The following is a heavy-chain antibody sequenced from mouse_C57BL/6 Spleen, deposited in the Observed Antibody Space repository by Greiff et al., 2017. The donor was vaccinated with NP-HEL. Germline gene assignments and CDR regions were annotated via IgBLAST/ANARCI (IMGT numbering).Heavy chain of an antibody. CDR3: ARGGSTMVTRYAMDY. V-gene: IGHV1-53*01. J-gene: IGHJ4*01. D-gene: IGHD2-2*01. Sequence: VKLQQPGTELVKPGASVKLSCKASGYTFTSYWMHWVKQRPGQGLEWIGNINPSNGGTNYNEKFKSKATLTVDKSSSTAYMQLSSLTSEDSAVYYCARGGSTMVTRYAMDYWGQGTSVTVSS. CDR2: INPSNGGT. CDR1: GYTFTSYW.